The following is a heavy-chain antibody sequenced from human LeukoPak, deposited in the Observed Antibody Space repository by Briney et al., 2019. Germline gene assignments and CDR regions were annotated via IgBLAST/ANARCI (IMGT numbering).Heavy chain of an antibody. J-gene: IGHJ4*02. CDR2: IIPLFETA. V-gene: IGHV1-69*13. CDR3: ARVRGTGFDY. D-gene: IGHD3-3*01. CDR1: GGTLSSYA. Sequence: SVKVSCKASGGTLSSYAISWVRQAPGQGLEWLGGIIPLFETANYARKFQGRVTITADETSSTAYMELSNLRSEDTAVYYCARVRGTGFDYWGQGSLVTVSS.